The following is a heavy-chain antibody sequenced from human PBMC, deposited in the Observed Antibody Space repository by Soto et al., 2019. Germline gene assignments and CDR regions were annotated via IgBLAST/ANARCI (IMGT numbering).Heavy chain of an antibody. CDR3: ARGLGSVVVAATAFES. J-gene: IGHJ4*02. D-gene: IGHD2-15*01. Sequence: EVQLSESGGGLVHPGGSLRLSCAASGFRFSNSAMSWVRQSPAKGLEWVSSISVVGDSTYYADSVKGRFTISRDSSKNTVFPQMNNLIVDDAAIYFCARGLGSVVVAATAFESCGQGDIVVVSA. CDR2: ISVVGDST. V-gene: IGHV3-23*01. CDR1: GFRFSNSA.